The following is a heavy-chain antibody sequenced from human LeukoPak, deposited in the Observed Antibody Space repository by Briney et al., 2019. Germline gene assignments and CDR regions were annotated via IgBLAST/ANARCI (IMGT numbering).Heavy chain of an antibody. D-gene: IGHD2-15*01. CDR2: ISGSGGST. V-gene: IGHV3-23*01. Sequence: GGSLRLSCAASGFTFSSYAMSWVRQAPGKGLEWVSAISGSGGSTYYADSVKGRLTISRDNSKNTLYLQMNSLRAEDTAVYYCAKDLGGVAATGWFDPWGQGTLVTVSS. CDR1: GFTFSSYA. J-gene: IGHJ5*02. CDR3: AKDLGGVAATGWFDP.